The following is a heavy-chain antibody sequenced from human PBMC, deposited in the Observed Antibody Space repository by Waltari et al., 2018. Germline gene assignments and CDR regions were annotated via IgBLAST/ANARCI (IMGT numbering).Heavy chain of an antibody. CDR1: GYTFTDWY. Sequence: QVQLVQSGAEVKKPGASVKVSCKASGYTFTDWYMYWVRQAPGQGLEWMGRNGPNIGCQNLHWKFPGRSTIARATSISPAYMQLSRLTSDDTAVYYCANGGDCNGGSVNFDYWGQGTVVTVSS. CDR3: ANGGDCNGGSVNFDY. CDR2: NGPNIGCQ. D-gene: IGHD2-15*01. J-gene: IGHJ4*02. V-gene: IGHV1-2*06.